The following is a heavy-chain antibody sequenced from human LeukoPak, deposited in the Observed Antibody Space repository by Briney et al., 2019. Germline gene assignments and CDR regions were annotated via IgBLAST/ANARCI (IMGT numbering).Heavy chain of an antibody. J-gene: IGHJ4*02. CDR2: ISYDGSNK. Sequence: GGSLRLSCAASGFTFSNYGLHWVRQAPGKGLEWVAVISYDGSNKYYADSVKGRFTISRDNSKNTLYLQMNSLRAEDTAVYYCAKDLGDYDGNSDLNYWGQGTLVTVSS. D-gene: IGHD4-23*01. CDR1: GFTFSNYG. CDR3: AKDLGDYDGNSDLNY. V-gene: IGHV3-30*18.